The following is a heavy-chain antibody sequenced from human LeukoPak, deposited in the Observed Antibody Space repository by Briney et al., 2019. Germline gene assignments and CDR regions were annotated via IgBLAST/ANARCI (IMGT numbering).Heavy chain of an antibody. CDR3: ARRWYDY. J-gene: IGHJ4*02. CDR2: IDYRGST. V-gene: IGHV4-59*12. CDR1: GGSISSYY. D-gene: IGHD2-15*01. Sequence: PSETLSLTCTVSGGSISSYYWSWIRQPPGKGLEWIAYIDYRGSTTYNPSLKSRVTISVDTSRNQFSLKLSSVTAADTAVYYCARRWYDYWGQGTLVTVSS.